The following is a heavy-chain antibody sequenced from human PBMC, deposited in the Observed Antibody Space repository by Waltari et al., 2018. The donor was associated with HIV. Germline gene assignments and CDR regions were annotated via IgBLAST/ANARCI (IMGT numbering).Heavy chain of an antibody. V-gene: IGHV4-4*02. Sequence: QVQLQESGPGLVKPSGTLSLTCAVSGGSISSSNWWSWVRQPPGTWLGWIGEIYHSGSTNYNSSLKSRVTISVDRSKDQFSLKLTSVTAADTAVYYCAREVETYYYGSGRGWYFDLWGRGTLVTVSS. J-gene: IGHJ2*01. D-gene: IGHD3-10*01. CDR2: IYHSGST. CDR3: AREVETYYYGSGRGWYFDL. CDR1: GGSISSSNW.